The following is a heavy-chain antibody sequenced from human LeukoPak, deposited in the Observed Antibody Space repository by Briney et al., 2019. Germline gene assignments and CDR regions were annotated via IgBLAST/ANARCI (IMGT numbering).Heavy chain of an antibody. V-gene: IGHV6-1*01. CDR1: GDIVSGKSVA. D-gene: IGHD3-9*01. Sequence: SQTLSLTCAISGDIVSGKSVAWNWIRQSPSRGLEWLGRTFYRSKWSSEYATSMKGRITINPDTSKNQFSLQLISVTAADTAVYYCARRLRYFREFDYWGQGTLVTVSS. CDR3: ARRLRYFREFDY. CDR2: TFYRSKWSS. J-gene: IGHJ4*02.